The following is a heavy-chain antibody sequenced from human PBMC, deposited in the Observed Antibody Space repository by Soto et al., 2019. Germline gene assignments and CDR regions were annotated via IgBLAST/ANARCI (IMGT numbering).Heavy chain of an antibody. CDR1: GYTFTSYG. Sequence: ASVKISCKASGYTFTSYGISWVRQAPGQGLEWMGWISAYNGNTNYAQKLQGRVTMTTDTSTSTAYMELRSLRSDDTAVYYCARDLTYYDFWSGTYGMDVWGQGTTVTVSS. CDR3: ARDLTYYDFWSGTYGMDV. J-gene: IGHJ6*02. CDR2: ISAYNGNT. V-gene: IGHV1-18*04. D-gene: IGHD3-3*01.